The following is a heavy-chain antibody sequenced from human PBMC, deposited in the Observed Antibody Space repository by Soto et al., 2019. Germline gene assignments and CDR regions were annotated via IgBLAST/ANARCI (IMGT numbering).Heavy chain of an antibody. CDR3: AIEGGVDFTFGGVIVPGNDAFDI. CDR1: GGSISSSSYY. V-gene: IGHV4-39*02. D-gene: IGHD3-16*02. CDR2: IYYRGST. J-gene: IGHJ3*02. Sequence: SETLSLTCTVSGGSISSSSYYWGWIRQPPGKGLEWIGSIYYRGSTYYNQSLKSRVTISVDTSKKQYSLKLSSVTAAETAVNNCAIEGGVDFTFGGVIVPGNDAFDIWGQGTMVTVSS.